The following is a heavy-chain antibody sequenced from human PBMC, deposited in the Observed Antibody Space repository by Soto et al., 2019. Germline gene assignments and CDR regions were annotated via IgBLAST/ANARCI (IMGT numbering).Heavy chain of an antibody. Sequence: QVQLVQSGAEVKEPGSSVRVSCKASGGTFDNFIMNWVRQTPGRGLEWMGGIVPMLGTPTYAEKFKGRVTISATGSTSTMYMEVTSLRSDDTAIYYCARTGTYSSSLSQYSGMDVWGQGTTVTVSS. J-gene: IGHJ6*02. CDR1: GGTFDNFI. CDR3: ARTGTYSSSLSQYSGMDV. D-gene: IGHD1-26*01. CDR2: IVPMLGTP. V-gene: IGHV1-69*01.